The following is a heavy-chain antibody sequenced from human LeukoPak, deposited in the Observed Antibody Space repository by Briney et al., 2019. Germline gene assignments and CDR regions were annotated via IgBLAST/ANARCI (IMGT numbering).Heavy chain of an antibody. V-gene: IGHV4-59*01. CDR1: VGSLSSYY. Sequence: PSETLSLTCTVSVGSLSSYYWSWIRQTPGQGLEWIGYIYYSVSTNYNTSLKSRVTISIDTSKNQLSLQLSSVPAADTAVYFCARIGVYDSSGYGENWCDPGGQGTLVTVSS. J-gene: IGHJ5*02. D-gene: IGHD3-22*01. CDR3: ARIGVYDSSGYGENWCDP. CDR2: IYYSVST.